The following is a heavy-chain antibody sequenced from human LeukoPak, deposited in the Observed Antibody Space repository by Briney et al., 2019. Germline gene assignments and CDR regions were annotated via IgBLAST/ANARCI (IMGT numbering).Heavy chain of an antibody. CDR2: INPSGGST. J-gene: IGHJ4*02. V-gene: IGHV1-46*01. CDR3: ARGCYDILTGYSPPAYYFDY. Sequence: ASVKVSCKASGYTFTSYYMHWVRQAPGQGLEWMGIINPSGGSTSYAQKFQGRVTMTRDTPTSTVYMELSSLRSEDTAVYYCARGCYDILTGYSPPAYYFDYWGQGALVTVSS. CDR1: GYTFTSYY. D-gene: IGHD3-9*01.